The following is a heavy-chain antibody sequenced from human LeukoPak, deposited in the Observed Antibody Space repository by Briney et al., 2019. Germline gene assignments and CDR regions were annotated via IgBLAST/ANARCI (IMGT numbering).Heavy chain of an antibody. CDR2: INPSGGST. CDR3: ARVGSLVVITNFFDY. D-gene: IGHD3-22*01. V-gene: IGHV1-46*01. CDR1: GYTFTSYY. Sequence: ASVKVSCKASGYTFTSYYMHWVRQAPGQGLEWMGIINPSGGSTSYAQKFQGRVTMTRDMSTSTVYMELSRLRSDDTAVYYCARVGSLVVITNFFDYWGQGTLVTVSS. J-gene: IGHJ4*02.